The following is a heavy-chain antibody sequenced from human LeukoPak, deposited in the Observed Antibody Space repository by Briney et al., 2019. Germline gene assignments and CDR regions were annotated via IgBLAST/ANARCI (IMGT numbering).Heavy chain of an antibody. V-gene: IGHV3-74*01. D-gene: IGHD4-23*01. J-gene: IGHJ5*02. CDR3: ARHLTYGGWNL. Sequence: GGSLRLSCAASGFTFSTYWMHWVRQAPGKGLVWISHINLDGSSATYADSVKGRFTISRDNAKDTLDLQMSSLRAEDTAVYYCARHLTYGGWNLWGQGTLVTVSS. CDR1: GFTFSTYW. CDR2: INLDGSSA.